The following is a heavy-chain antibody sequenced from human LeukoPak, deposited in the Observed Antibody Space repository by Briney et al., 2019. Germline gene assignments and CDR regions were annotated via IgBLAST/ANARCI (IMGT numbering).Heavy chain of an antibody. D-gene: IGHD3-16*01. CDR2: IHWDDDK. CDR1: GFSLSTSGVG. CDR3: AHSGMLTFGGVDAFDI. V-gene: IGHV2-5*02. Sequence: SGPTLVNPTQTLTLTCIFSGFSLSTSGVGVGWIRQPPGKALEWLALIHWDDDKRYSPSLKSRLTITKDTSKNQVVLAMTNIDPVDTATYYCAHSGMLTFGGVDAFDIWGQGTMVTVSS. J-gene: IGHJ3*02.